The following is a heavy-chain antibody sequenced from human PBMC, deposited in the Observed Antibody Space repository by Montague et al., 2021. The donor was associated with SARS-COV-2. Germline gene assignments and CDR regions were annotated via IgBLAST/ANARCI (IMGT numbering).Heavy chain of an antibody. J-gene: IGHJ4*02. CDR1: GGSIAGYY. Sequence: SETLSLTCGVSGGSIAGYYWSWIRQPPGKGLEWIGYVYYTGSTNYNPSLKTRVTLSLDTPKNHFSLKLASVTAADTAVYYCARAQNTGFLDNCVNYLDSWGQGTLVTVSS. CDR3: ARAQNTGFLDNCVNYLDS. CDR2: VYYTGST. D-gene: IGHD1-1*01. V-gene: IGHV4-59*01.